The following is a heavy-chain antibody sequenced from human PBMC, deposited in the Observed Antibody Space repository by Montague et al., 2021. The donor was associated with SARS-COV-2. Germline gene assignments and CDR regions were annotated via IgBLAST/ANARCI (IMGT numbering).Heavy chain of an antibody. CDR1: GGSINSTSYY. D-gene: IGHD7-27*01. CDR2: IYYSGTT. J-gene: IGHJ2*01. Sequence: SETLSLTCTVSGGSINSTSYYWGWLRQHPGKGLEWIGSIYYSGTTDYDPSLKGRVTISVDTSKNQFSLKLTSVTAADTSVFYCSSQTNWGSPGYIDLWGRGTLVTVSS. V-gene: IGHV4-39*01. CDR3: SSQTNWGSPGYIDL.